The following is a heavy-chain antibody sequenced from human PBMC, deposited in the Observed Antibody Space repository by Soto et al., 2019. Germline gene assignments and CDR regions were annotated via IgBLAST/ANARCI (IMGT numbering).Heavy chain of an antibody. Sequence: QITLKESGPTLVKPTQTLTLTCTFSGFSLSTSGVGVGWIRPPPGKALEWLALIYWDDDKRYSPSLKSRLTITKDTSKHQVVLTMTTMDPVDTATYYCAPRHDYGDYALGWYFDLWGRGTLVTVSS. D-gene: IGHD4-17*01. J-gene: IGHJ2*01. CDR3: APRHDYGDYALGWYFDL. CDR2: IYWDDDK. CDR1: GFSLSTSGVG. V-gene: IGHV2-5*02.